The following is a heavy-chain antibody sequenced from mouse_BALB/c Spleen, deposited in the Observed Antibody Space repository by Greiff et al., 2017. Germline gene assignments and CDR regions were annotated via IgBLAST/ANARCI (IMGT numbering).Heavy chain of an antibody. J-gene: IGHJ2*01. D-gene: IGHD1-1*01. Sequence: EVHLVESGGGLVKPGGSLKLSCAASGFAFSSYDMSWVRQTPEKRLEWVAYISSGGGSTYYPDTVKGRFTISRDNAKNTLYLQMSSLKSEDTAMYYCARLHSYYGYFDYWGQGTTLTVSS. V-gene: IGHV5-12-1*01. CDR2: ISSGGGST. CDR3: ARLHSYYGYFDY. CDR1: GFAFSSYD.